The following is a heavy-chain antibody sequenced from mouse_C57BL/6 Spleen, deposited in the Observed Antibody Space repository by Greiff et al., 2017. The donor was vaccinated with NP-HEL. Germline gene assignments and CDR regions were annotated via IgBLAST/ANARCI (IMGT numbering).Heavy chain of an antibody. CDR2: INPNNGGT. J-gene: IGHJ1*03. Sequence: VQLQQSGPELVKPGASVKMSCKASGYTFTDYNMHWVKQSHGKSLEWLGYINPNNGGTSYNQKFKGKATLTVNKSSSTAYMELRSLTSEDSAVYYCARGRDGNYEYFDVWGTGTTVTVSS. D-gene: IGHD2-1*01. V-gene: IGHV1-22*01. CDR3: ARGRDGNYEYFDV. CDR1: GYTFTDYN.